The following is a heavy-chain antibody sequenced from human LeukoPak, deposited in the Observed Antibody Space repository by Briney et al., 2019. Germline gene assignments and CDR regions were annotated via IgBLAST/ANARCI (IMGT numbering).Heavy chain of an antibody. Sequence: GRSLRLSCAASGFTFDDYAMHWVRQAPGKGLEWVSGISWNSGSIGYADSVKGRFTISRDNAKNSLYLQMNSLRAEDTAVYYCARGPDYYETTGYYSPYWGQGTLVTVSS. V-gene: IGHV3-9*01. CDR2: ISWNSGSI. D-gene: IGHD3-22*01. CDR3: ARGPDYYETTGYYSPY. CDR1: GFTFDDYA. J-gene: IGHJ4*02.